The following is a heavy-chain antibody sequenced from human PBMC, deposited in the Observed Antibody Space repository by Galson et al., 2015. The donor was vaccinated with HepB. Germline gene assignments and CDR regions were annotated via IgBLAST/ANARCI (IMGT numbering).Heavy chain of an antibody. D-gene: IGHD1-26*01. CDR1: GFTFGDYF. J-gene: IGHJ4*02. V-gene: IGHV3-11*06. Sequence: SLRLSCAASGFTFGDYFMSWICQAPGKGLQWVSYISGNSNFTDYAGSVKGRFTISRDNAKNSLFLQMNSLRVEDTAVYYCARQVRPGLGATAYWGQGTLVTVSS. CDR2: ISGNSNFT. CDR3: ARQVRPGLGATAY.